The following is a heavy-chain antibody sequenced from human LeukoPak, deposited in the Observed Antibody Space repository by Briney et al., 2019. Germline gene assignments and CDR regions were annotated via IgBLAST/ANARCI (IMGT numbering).Heavy chain of an antibody. V-gene: IGHV4-59*08. J-gene: IGHJ6*03. CDR1: GGSISSYY. CDR2: IYYSGST. Sequence: PSETLSLTCTVSGGSISSYYWNWIRQPPGKGLEWIGYIYYSGSTNYNPSLKSRVTISVDTSKNQFSLKLNSVTAADTAVYYCARHQGDSYCYYMDVWGKGTTVTVSS. CDR3: ARHQGDSYCYYMDV.